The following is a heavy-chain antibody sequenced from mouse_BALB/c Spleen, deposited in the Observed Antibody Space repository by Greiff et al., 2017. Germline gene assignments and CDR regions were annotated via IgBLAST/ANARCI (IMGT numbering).Heavy chain of an antibody. J-gene: IGHJ4*01. CDR2: IWAGGST. Sequence: VKLVESGPGLVAPSQSLSITCTVSGFSLTSYGVHWVRQPPGKGLEWLGVIWAGGSTNYNSALMSRLSISKDNSKSQVFLKMNSLQTDDTAMYYCARDWGPYYYAMDYWGQGTSVTVSS. CDR3: ARDWGPYYYAMDY. CDR1: GFSLTSYG. V-gene: IGHV2-9*02.